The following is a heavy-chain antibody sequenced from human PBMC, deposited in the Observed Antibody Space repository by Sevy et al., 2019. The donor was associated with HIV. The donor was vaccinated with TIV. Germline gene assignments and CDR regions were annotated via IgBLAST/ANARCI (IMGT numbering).Heavy chain of an antibody. D-gene: IGHD2-2*01. J-gene: IGHJ6*02. Sequence: ASVKVSCKASGYTFTGYYMHWVRQAPGQGLEWMGRINPNSGGTNYAQKFQGRVTMTRDTSISTAYMELSRLRSDDMAVYYCASYRRDKDIVVLPAAPYYYYGMDVWGQGTTVTVSS. CDR3: ASYRRDKDIVVLPAAPYYYYGMDV. CDR2: INPNSGGT. V-gene: IGHV1-2*06. CDR1: GYTFTGYY.